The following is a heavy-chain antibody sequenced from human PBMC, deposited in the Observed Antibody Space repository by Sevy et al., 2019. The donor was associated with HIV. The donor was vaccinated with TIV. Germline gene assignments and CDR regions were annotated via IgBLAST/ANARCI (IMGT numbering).Heavy chain of an antibody. J-gene: IGHJ4*01. CDR3: TTSFGVIAGDDFDY. D-gene: IGHD3-3*01. V-gene: IGHV3-7*01. CDR1: GFTLSTTW. CDR2: INQDGGAK. Sequence: GGSLRLSCAASGFTLSTTWMTWVRQAPGKGLEWVANINQDGGAKYYVDSVKGRFTISRDNPKNSLYLQMRSLRVEDTAVYYCTTSFGVIAGDDFDYWGQGTLVTVSS.